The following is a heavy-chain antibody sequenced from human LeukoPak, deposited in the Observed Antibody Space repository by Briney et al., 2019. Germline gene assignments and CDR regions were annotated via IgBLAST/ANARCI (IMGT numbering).Heavy chain of an antibody. J-gene: IGHJ4*02. CDR1: GYTFTCYY. D-gene: IGHD3-22*01. V-gene: IGHV1-2*06. Sequence: ASVKVSCKASGYTFTCYYMHWVRQAPGQGLEWMGRINPNGGGTNYAQKFQGRVTMTRDTSISTAYMELSRLRSDDTAVYYCARVVHYDSSGYYYFLDYWGQGTLVTVSS. CDR3: ARVVHYDSSGYYYFLDY. CDR2: INPNGGGT.